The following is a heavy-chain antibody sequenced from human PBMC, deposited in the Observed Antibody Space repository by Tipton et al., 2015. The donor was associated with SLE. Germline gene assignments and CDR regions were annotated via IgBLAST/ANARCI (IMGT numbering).Heavy chain of an antibody. D-gene: IGHD1-1*01. CDR1: GGSITSDY. CDR3: ARGREWNWSPYYMDV. V-gene: IGHV4-59*01. CDR2: MYNNERT. J-gene: IGHJ6*03. Sequence: TLSLTCTVSGGSITSDYWSWIRQSPGKGLEWIGYMYNNERTKYNLSLESRVTMSVDTSRDQFSLTLNSVTAADTGIYYCARGREWNWSPYYMDVWGKGTTVTVSS.